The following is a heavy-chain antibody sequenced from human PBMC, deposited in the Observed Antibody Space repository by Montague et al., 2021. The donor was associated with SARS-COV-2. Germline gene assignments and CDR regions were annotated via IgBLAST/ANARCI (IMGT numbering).Heavy chain of an antibody. Sequence: SETLSLTCTVSGDSISRYYWTWIRRPPGKGLEWIGYIYYSGSTNYNPSLKSRVTISVDTSKNQFSLELRSVTAADTAVYYCARLGFVELWLNLGWFDPWGQGTLVTVSS. D-gene: IGHD3-16*02. V-gene: IGHV4-59*08. CDR1: GDSISRYY. CDR2: IYYSGST. CDR3: ARLGFVELWLNLGWFDP. J-gene: IGHJ5*02.